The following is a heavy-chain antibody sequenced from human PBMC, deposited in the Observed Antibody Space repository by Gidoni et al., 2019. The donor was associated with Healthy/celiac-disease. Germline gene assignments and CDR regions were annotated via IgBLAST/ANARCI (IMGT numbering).Heavy chain of an antibody. J-gene: IGHJ4*02. CDR3: ETGFAIMGYFDY. Sequence: QLQLQESGPGLVKPSETLSLTCTVSGGSISSSSYYWGWIRQPPGKGLEWIGSIYYSGSTYYNPSLKSRVTISVDTSKNQFSLKLSSVTAADTAVYYCETGFAIMGYFDYWGQGTLVTVSS. V-gene: IGHV4-39*01. CDR1: GGSISSSSYY. D-gene: IGHD3-16*01. CDR2: IYYSGST.